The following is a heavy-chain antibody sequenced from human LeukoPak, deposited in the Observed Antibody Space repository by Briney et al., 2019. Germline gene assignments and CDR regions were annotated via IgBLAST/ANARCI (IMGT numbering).Heavy chain of an antibody. CDR3: ASPIAARPGYYYYYMDV. D-gene: IGHD6-6*01. CDR2: IIPIFGTA. V-gene: IGHV1-69*13. CDR1: GGTFSSYA. Sequence: SVKVSCKASGGTFSSYAISWVRQAPGQGLEWMGGIIPIFGTANYAQKFQGRVTITADESTSAAYMELSSLRSEDTAVYYCASPIAARPGYYYYYMDVWGKGTTVTVSS. J-gene: IGHJ6*03.